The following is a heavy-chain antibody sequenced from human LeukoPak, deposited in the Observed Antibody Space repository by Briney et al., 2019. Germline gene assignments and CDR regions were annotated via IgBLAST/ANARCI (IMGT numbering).Heavy chain of an antibody. CDR3: ARDSGYSSSWYNWFDP. CDR2: MNPNSGNT. CDR1: GYTFTSYD. V-gene: IGHV1-8*01. J-gene: IGHJ5*02. Sequence: ASVKVSCKASGYTFTSYDINWVRQATGQGLEWMGWMNPNSGNTGYAQKFQGRVTMTRNTSISTAYMELSSLRSEDTAVYYCARDSGYSSSWYNWFDPWGQGTLVTVSS. D-gene: IGHD6-13*01.